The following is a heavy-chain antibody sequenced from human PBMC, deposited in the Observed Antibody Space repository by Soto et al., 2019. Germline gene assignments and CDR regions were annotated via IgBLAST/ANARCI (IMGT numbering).Heavy chain of an antibody. CDR1: GGTFSSLD. CDR3: ARALLSHSYDSGGYASYFHAMDV. V-gene: IGHV1-69*06. CDR2: IIPISETT. D-gene: IGHD3-22*01. J-gene: IGHJ6*02. Sequence: SVKVSCKASGGTFSSLDINWVRQAPGQGLEWMGGIIPISETTNYAQIFQGRVSIVADISTSTAYMELSRLRSEDTAVYYCARALLSHSYDSGGYASYFHAMDVWGQGTPVTVSS.